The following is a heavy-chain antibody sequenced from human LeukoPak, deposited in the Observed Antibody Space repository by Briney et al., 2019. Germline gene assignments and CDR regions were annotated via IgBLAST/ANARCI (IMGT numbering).Heavy chain of an antibody. Sequence: SVKVSCKASGGTFSSYAISWVRQAPGQGLEWMGGIIPIFGTANYAQKFQGRVTITADESTSTAYMELSRLRSDDTAVYYCARVYERVYDSSGYYDYWGQGTLVTVSS. D-gene: IGHD3-22*01. V-gene: IGHV1-69*13. CDR3: ARVYERVYDSSGYYDY. CDR1: GGTFSSYA. CDR2: IIPIFGTA. J-gene: IGHJ4*02.